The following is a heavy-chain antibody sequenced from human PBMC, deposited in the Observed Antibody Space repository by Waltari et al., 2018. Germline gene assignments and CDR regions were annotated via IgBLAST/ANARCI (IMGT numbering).Heavy chain of an antibody. CDR2: INPNSGGT. CDR3: ARDAEKHIVGATSDFDY. J-gene: IGHJ4*02. CDR1: GYTFTGYY. V-gene: IGHV1-2*02. Sequence: QVQLVQSGAEVKKPGASVKVSCKASGYTFTGYYMHWVRQAPGQGLEWMGWINPNSGGTNYAQKFQGRVTMTRDTSISTAYMELSRLRSDDTAVYYCARDAEKHIVGATSDFDYWGQGTLVTVSS. D-gene: IGHD1-26*01.